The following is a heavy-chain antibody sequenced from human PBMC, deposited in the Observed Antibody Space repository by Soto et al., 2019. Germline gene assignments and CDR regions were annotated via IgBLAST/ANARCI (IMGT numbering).Heavy chain of an antibody. Sequence: SETLSLTCTVSGGSISSGGYYWSWIRQHPGKGLEWIGYIYYSGSTYYNPSLKSRVTISVDTSKNQFSLKLSSVTAADTAVYYCARLWFGEFRWFDPWGQGTLVTVSS. J-gene: IGHJ5*02. CDR1: GGSISSGGYY. D-gene: IGHD3-10*01. CDR3: ARLWFGEFRWFDP. CDR2: IYYSGST. V-gene: IGHV4-31*03.